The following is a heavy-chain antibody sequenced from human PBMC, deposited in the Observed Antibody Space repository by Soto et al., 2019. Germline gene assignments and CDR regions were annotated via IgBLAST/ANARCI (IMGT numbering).Heavy chain of an antibody. CDR3: ARNVWDCTNGVCYTYFEY. Sequence: SETLSLTCTVSGGSISSYYWSWIRQPPGKGLEWIGYIYYSGSTNYNPSLKSRVTISVDTSKNQFSLKLSSVTAADTAVYYCARNVWDCTNGVCYTYFEYWGQGTLVTVSS. J-gene: IGHJ4*02. CDR2: IYYSGST. CDR1: GGSISSYY. V-gene: IGHV4-59*01. D-gene: IGHD2-8*01.